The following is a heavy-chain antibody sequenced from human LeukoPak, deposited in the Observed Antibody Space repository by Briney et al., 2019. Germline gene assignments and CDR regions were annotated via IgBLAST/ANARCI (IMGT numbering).Heavy chain of an antibody. CDR2: IYHSGNT. Sequence: PSETLSLTCNVSGASMSSNYWSWIRQPPGKGLEWVGYIYHSGNTNYSPSLESRVTMSVDESKNQFSLRVHFVSAADTAVYYCASTRRAAVAGRFDSWGQGTLVTVSS. J-gene: IGHJ4*02. CDR1: GASMSSNY. D-gene: IGHD6-19*01. CDR3: ASTRRAAVAGRFDS. V-gene: IGHV4-4*09.